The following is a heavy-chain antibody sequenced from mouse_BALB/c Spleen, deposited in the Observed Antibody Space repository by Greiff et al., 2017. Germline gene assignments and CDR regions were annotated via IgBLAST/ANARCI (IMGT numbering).Heavy chain of an antibody. J-gene: IGHJ4*01. CDR3: ARGGSLGLRYAMDY. D-gene: IGHD3-1*01. V-gene: IGHV1-39*01. Sequence: VQLKESGPELEKPGASVKISCKASGYSFTGYNMNWVKQSNGTSLEWIGNIDPYYGGTSYNQKFKGKATLTVDKSSSTAYMQLKSLTSEDSAVYYCARGGSLGLRYAMDYWGQGTSVTVSS. CDR2: IDPYYGGT. CDR1: GYSFTGYN.